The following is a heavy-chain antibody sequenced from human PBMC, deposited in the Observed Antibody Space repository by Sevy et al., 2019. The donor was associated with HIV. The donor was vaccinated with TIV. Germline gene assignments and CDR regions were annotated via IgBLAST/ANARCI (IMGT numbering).Heavy chain of an antibody. V-gene: IGHV3-43*01. CDR3: AKDKDSRASYYYYYGMDV. CDR1: GFTFDDYT. CDR2: ISWDGGST. J-gene: IGHJ6*02. Sequence: GGSLRLSCAASGFTFDDYTMHWVRQAPGKGLEWVSLISWDGGSTYYADPVKGRFTISRDNSKNSLYLQMNSLRTEDTALYYCAKDKDSRASYYYYYGMDVWGQGTTVTVSS.